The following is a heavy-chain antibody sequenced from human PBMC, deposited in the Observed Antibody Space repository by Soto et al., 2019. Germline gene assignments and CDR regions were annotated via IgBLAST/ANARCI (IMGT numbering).Heavy chain of an antibody. D-gene: IGHD6-13*01. CDR2: IIPIFGTA. V-gene: IGHV1-69*13. CDR1: GGTFSSYA. CDR3: ARDFSQQLAPPGY. J-gene: IGHJ4*02. Sequence: SVKVSCKASGGTFSSYAISWVRQAPGQGLEWMGGIIPIFGTANYAQKFQGRVTITADESTSTAYMELSSLRSEDTAVYYCARDFSQQLAPPGYWGQGTLVTVSS.